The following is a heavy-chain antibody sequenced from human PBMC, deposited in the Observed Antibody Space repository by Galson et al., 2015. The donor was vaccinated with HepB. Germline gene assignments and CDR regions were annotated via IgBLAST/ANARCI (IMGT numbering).Heavy chain of an antibody. D-gene: IGHD3/OR15-3a*01. CDR1: GFTFSSYW. J-gene: IGHJ3*02. Sequence: SLRLSCAASGFTFSSYWMHWVRQAPGKGLVWVSRINSDGSSISYADSVKGRFTISRDNARNTLYLQMNTLRPEDTAVYYRARPRLDWGLAAFDIWGQGAMVTVSS. V-gene: IGHV3-74*01. CDR3: ARPRLDWGLAAFDI. CDR2: INSDGSSI.